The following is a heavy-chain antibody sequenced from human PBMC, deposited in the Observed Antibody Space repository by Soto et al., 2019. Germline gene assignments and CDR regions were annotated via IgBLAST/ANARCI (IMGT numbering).Heavy chain of an antibody. D-gene: IGHD6-13*01. J-gene: IGHJ6*02. CDR2: IIPIFGTA. CDR3: ARERRLYISSLVDYYYYGMDV. Sequence: QVQLVQSGAEVKKPGSSVKVSCKASGGTFSSYAISWVRQAPGQGLEWMGGIIPIFGTANYAQKFQGRVTITADDSTSTAYMELSSLRSEDTAVYYCARERRLYISSLVDYYYYGMDVWGQGTTVTVSS. CDR1: GGTFSSYA. V-gene: IGHV1-69*01.